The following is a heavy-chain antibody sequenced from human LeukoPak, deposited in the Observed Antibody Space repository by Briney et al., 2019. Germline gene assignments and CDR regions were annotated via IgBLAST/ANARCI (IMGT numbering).Heavy chain of an antibody. CDR2: INPSGGST. V-gene: IGHV1-46*01. CDR3: ARDPGYDFWSGWYFDY. Sequence: ASVKVSCKASGYTFTSYYMHWVRQAPGQGLVWMGMINPSGGSTSYAQKFQGRVTMTRDTSTSTVYMELSSLRSEDTAVYYCARDPGYDFWSGWYFDYWGQGTLVTVSS. D-gene: IGHD3-3*01. CDR1: GYTFTSYY. J-gene: IGHJ4*02.